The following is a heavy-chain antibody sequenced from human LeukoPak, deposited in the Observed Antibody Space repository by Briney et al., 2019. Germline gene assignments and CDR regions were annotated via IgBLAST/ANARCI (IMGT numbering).Heavy chain of an antibody. D-gene: IGHD6-19*01. CDR1: GFTFSSYA. CDR2: ISYDGSNK. CDR3: ARGTPSSSGWLYYGMDV. Sequence: GGSLRLSCAASGFTFSSYAMHWVRQAPGKGLEWVAVISYDGSNKYYADSVKGRFTISRDNSKNTLYLQINSLRAEDTAVYYCARGTPSSSGWLYYGMDVWGQGTTVTVSS. V-gene: IGHV3-30-3*01. J-gene: IGHJ6*02.